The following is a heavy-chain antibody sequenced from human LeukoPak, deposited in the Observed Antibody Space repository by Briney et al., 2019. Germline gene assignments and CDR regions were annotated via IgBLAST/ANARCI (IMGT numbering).Heavy chain of an antibody. V-gene: IGHV4-30-4*08. CDR1: GGSISSGDYY. CDR3: ARAQYPGYCSSTSCYQDAFDI. D-gene: IGHD2-2*01. J-gene: IGHJ3*02. Sequence: SQTLSLTCTVSGGSISSGDYYWSWIRQPPGKGLEWIGYIYYSGSTYYNPSLKSRVTISVDTSKNQFSLKLSSVTAADTAVYYCARAQYPGYCSSTSCYQDAFDIWGQGTMVTVSS. CDR2: IYYSGST.